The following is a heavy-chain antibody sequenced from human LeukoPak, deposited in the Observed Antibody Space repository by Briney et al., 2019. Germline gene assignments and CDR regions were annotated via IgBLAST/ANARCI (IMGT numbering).Heavy chain of an antibody. D-gene: IGHD3-3*01. CDR3: ARRGPGLRFLEWLLDYFDY. V-gene: IGHV4-34*01. J-gene: IGHJ4*02. Sequence: SETLSLTCAVYGGSFSGYYWSWIRQPPGKGLEWTGEINHSGSTNYNPSLKSRVTISVDTSKNQFSLKLSSVTAADTAVYYCARRGPGLRFLEWLLDYFDYWGQGTLVTVSS. CDR1: GGSFSGYY. CDR2: INHSGST.